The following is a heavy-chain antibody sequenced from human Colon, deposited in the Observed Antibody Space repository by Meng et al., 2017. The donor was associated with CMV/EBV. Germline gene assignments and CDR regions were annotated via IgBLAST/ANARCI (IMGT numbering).Heavy chain of an antibody. V-gene: IGHV3-74*01. D-gene: IGHD2/OR15-2a*01. CDR3: ARAGLSLHNYLDY. CDR2: INSDGSST. CDR1: GFTFSSYW. J-gene: IGHJ4*02. Sequence: GESLKISCAASGFTFSSYWMHWVRQAPGKGLVWVSRINSDGSSTSYADSVKGRFTISRDNAKNTLYLQMNSLRAEDTAVYYCARAGLSLHNYLDYWGQGTLVTVSS.